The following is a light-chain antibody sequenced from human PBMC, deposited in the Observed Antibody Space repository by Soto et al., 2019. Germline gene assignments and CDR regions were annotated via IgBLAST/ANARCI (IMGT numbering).Light chain of an antibody. CDR2: SNN. CDR3: AAWDSSLNAHLL. CDR1: SSNIGSNP. Sequence: QPVLTQPPSASGTPGQRVTISCSGSSSNIGSNPVNWYQQLPGTAPILLIYSNNQRPSGVPDRFSGSKSGTSASLAISALQSEDEADYYCAAWDSSLNAHLLFGGGTKLTVL. J-gene: IGLJ2*01. V-gene: IGLV1-44*01.